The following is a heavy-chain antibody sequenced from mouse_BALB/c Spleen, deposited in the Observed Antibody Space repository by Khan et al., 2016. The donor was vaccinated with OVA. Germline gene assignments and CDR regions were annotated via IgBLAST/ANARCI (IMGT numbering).Heavy chain of an antibody. CDR1: GYSFTSYY. V-gene: IGHV1-31*01. CDR3: TRHGYVAWFTY. CDR2: IDPFSGAT. Sequence: EVQLQQSGPELMKPGASVKISCKASGYSFTSYYIHWMIESHGTSLEWIGYIDPFSGATTYNQKFKGKATLTVGKSSNTAYIHLRILPSEDSAVYYCTRHGYVAWFTYWGQGTLVTVSA. D-gene: IGHD2-2*01. J-gene: IGHJ3*01.